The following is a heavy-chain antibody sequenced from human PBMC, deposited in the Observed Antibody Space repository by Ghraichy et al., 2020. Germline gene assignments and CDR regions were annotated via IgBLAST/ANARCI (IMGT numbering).Heavy chain of an antibody. CDR1: GFTISSNY. CDR2: IYTGDYT. D-gene: IGHD1-26*01. J-gene: IGHJ4*02. V-gene: IGHV3-66*01. CDR3: ARDREEGGTDY. Sequence: LSLTCEASGFTISSNYMSWVRQAPGKGLEWVLLIYTGDYTFYADSVKGRFTISRDNSKNTLFLQMDSLRAEDTAVYYCARDREEGGTDYWGQGTLVTVSS.